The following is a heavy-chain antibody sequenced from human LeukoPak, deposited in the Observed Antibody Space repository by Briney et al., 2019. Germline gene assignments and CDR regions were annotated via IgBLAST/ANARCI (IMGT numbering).Heavy chain of an antibody. V-gene: IGHV3-7*01. J-gene: IGHJ4*02. CDR3: AREVDSSGYVFEY. D-gene: IGHD3-22*01. CDR2: IKQDGSEK. CDR1: GFTFSRYW. Sequence: GGSLRLSCEASGFTFSRYWMSWVRQAPGKGLQWVANIKQDGSEKYYVDSVKGRFTISRDNAKNSLYLQMNSLRVEDTAVYYCAREVDSSGYVFEYWGQGTLVTVSS.